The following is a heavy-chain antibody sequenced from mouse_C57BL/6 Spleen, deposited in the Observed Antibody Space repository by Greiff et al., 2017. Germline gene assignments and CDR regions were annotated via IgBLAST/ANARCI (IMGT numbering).Heavy chain of an antibody. CDR2: ISYSGST. J-gene: IGHJ2*01. Sequence: EVQGVESGPGMVKPSQSLSLTCTVTGYSITSGYDWHWIRHFPGNKLEWMGYISYSGSTNYNPSLKSRISITHDTSKNHFFLKLNSVTTEDTATYYCATSSGYVPFDYWGQGTTLTVSS. D-gene: IGHD3-2*02. V-gene: IGHV3-1*01. CDR3: ATSSGYVPFDY. CDR1: GYSITSGYD.